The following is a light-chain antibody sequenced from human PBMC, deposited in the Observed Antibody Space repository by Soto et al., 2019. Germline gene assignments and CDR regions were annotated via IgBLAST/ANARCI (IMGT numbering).Light chain of an antibody. Sequence: EIVLTQSPVTLSLSPGERATLSCRASQSVSSYLAWYQQKPGQAPRLLIYDASNRATGIPARFSGSGSGTDFTLTISSLEPEDFAVYYCQHRVTFGGGTKVEIK. V-gene: IGKV3-11*01. CDR1: QSVSSY. J-gene: IGKJ4*01. CDR3: QHRVT. CDR2: DAS.